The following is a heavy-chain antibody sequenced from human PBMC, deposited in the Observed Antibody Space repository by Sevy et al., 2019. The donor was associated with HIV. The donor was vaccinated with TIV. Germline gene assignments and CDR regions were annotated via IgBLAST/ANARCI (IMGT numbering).Heavy chain of an antibody. J-gene: IGHJ6*02. CDR3: ARDLGWSHHYYYYGMDV. CDR2: ISSSSSTI. Sequence: GGSLRLSCAASGFTFSSYSMNWVRQAPGKGLEWVSYISSSSSTIYYADSVKGRFTISRDNAKNSLYLQMNSLRAEDTAVYYCARDLGWSHHYYYYGMDVWGQGTTVTVSS. V-gene: IGHV3-48*01. CDR1: GFTFSSYS. D-gene: IGHD3-3*01.